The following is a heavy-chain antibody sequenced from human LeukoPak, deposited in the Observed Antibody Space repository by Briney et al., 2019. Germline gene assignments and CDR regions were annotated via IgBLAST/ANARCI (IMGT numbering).Heavy chain of an antibody. CDR2: IESDGSRT. J-gene: IGHJ6*02. CDR3: VRGGHKLDIETSRYYYGLDV. V-gene: IGHV3-74*03. Sequence: GGSLRLSCAASGITLSDYWMYWVRQGPGKGLVHVSRIESDGSRTVYADSVKGRLTISRDNAKNTMYLQMNSLRAEDTAVYYCVRGGHKLDIETSRYYYGLDVWGQGTTVTVSS. D-gene: IGHD2-2*03. CDR1: GITLSDYW.